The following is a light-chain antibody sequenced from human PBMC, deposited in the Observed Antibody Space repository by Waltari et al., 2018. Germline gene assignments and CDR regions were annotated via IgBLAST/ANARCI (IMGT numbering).Light chain of an antibody. CDR3: CSYSGSSTPGV. CDR2: EVS. V-gene: IGLV2-23*02. CDR1: SSDVDTYNL. Sequence: QSALTQPASVSGSPGQSITISCTGDSSDVDTYNLVSWYQQHPGKAPKLIIYEVSKRPSGVFDRFSATKSGNTASLTISGLQVEDEANYYCCSYSGSSTPGVFGTGTKVTVL. J-gene: IGLJ1*01.